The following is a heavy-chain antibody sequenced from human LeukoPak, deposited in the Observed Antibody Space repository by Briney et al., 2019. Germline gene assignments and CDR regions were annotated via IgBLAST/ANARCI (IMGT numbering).Heavy chain of an antibody. J-gene: IGHJ4*02. CDR1: GFSFSSYA. D-gene: IGHD2-21*01. Sequence: GSLRLSCAASGFSFSSYAKHWVRQAPGKGLEWVAVISDDGSNKYYADSVKGRFTISRDNSKNTLYLQMNSPRAEGTAVYYCARDARFDCTYFDYWGQGTLVTVSS. CDR3: ARDARFDCTYFDY. CDR2: ISDDGSNK. V-gene: IGHV3-30-3*01.